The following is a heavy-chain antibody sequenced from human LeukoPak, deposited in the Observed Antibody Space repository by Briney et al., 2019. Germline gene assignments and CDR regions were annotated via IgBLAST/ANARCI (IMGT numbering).Heavy chain of an antibody. CDR3: ARRSHCTGDSCYPV. D-gene: IGHD2-15*01. V-gene: IGHV4-39*01. J-gene: IGHJ6*02. CDR1: GDSMTSSNHY. Sequence: PSETLSLTCTVSGDSMTSSNHYWVWIRQPPGKRLEWIASIYYGGTTYYNPSLKSRVTISQDTSKNQFSLKVNTVTAADTAVYHCARRSHCTGDSCYPVWGQGTTVTVSS. CDR2: IYYGGTT.